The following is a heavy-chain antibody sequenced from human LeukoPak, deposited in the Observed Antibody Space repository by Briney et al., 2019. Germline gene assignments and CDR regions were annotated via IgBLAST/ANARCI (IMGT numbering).Heavy chain of an antibody. Sequence: SETLSLTCTVSGGSISSGSYYWSWIRQPAGKGLEWIGRIYTSGSTNYNPSLKSRVTISVDTSKNQFSLKLSSVTAADTAVYYCAREALQYYYDSSGYFDYWGQGTLVTISS. CDR1: GGSISSGSYY. CDR3: AREALQYYYDSSGYFDY. D-gene: IGHD3-22*01. CDR2: IYTSGST. V-gene: IGHV4-61*02. J-gene: IGHJ4*02.